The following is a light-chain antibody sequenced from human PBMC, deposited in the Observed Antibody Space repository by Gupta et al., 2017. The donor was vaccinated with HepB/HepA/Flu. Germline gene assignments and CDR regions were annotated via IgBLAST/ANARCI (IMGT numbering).Light chain of an antibody. CDR1: QTIMTD. J-gene: IGKJ1*01. V-gene: IGKV3-15*01. CDR2: RAS. Sequence: EIVMTQSPATLSVSLGERVTLSCRASQTIMTDLAWYQQKPGQPPRLLIYRASTRATGVPARFSGSGYGTEFTLTISSLQSEDSAIYYCQQSKNWPPWTFGQGTKVEIK. CDR3: QQSKNWPPWT.